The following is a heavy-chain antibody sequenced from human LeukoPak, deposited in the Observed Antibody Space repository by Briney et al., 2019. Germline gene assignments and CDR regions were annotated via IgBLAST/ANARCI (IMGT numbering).Heavy chain of an antibody. CDR2: IYYSGST. Sequence: PSETLSLTCTVSGGSISSYYWSWIRQPPGKGLEWIGYIYYSGSTNYNPSLKSRVTISVDTSKNQFSLKLSSVTAADTAVYYCARFRDSGWYDYWGQGTLVTVSS. CDR3: ARFRDSGWYDY. CDR1: GGSISSYY. V-gene: IGHV4-59*01. J-gene: IGHJ4*02. D-gene: IGHD6-19*01.